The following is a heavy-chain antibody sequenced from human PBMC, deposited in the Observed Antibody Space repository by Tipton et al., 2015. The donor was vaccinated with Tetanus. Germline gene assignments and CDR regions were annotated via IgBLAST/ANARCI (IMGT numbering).Heavy chain of an antibody. J-gene: IGHJ4*02. D-gene: IGHD2-15*01. CDR2: TDPSDSYT. CDR1: GYSFTSYW. V-gene: IGHV5-10-1*01. Sequence: QLVQSGAEVKKPGESLRISCKGSGYSFTSYWISWVRQMSGKGLERMGRTDPSDSYTNYSPSFQGHVTIAADKSISTVYLQWSSLKASDPAMYYCARRCSGGSCYSDFDYWGQGTLVTVSS. CDR3: ARRCSGGSCYSDFDY.